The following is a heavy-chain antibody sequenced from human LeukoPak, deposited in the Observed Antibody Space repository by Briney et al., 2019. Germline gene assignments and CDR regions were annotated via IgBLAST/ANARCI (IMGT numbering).Heavy chain of an antibody. D-gene: IGHD6-13*01. Sequence: PSETLSLTCAVYGGSFSGYYWSWIRQPPGKGLEWIGEINHSGSTNYNPSPKSRVTILVKTYKNKFSLKLSSVTAADTAVYYCVRGIAAAGIVLPHYYYYMDVWGKGTTVTISS. CDR2: INHSGST. CDR3: VRGIAAAGIVLPHYYYYMDV. J-gene: IGHJ6*03. CDR1: GGSFSGYY. V-gene: IGHV4-34*01.